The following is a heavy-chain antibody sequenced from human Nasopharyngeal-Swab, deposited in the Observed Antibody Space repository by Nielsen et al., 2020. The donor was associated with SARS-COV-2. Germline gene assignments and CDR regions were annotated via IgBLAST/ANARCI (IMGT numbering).Heavy chain of an antibody. CDR3: ARHVSSSWYAAVAGIRAFDY. V-gene: IGHV4-39*01. J-gene: IGHJ4*02. D-gene: IGHD6-13*01. CDR2: IYYSGST. Sequence: WIRQPPGKGLEWIGSIYYSGSTYYNPSLKSRITISVDTSKNRFSLKLSSVTAADTAVYYCARHVSSSWYAAVAGIRAFDYWGQGTLVPSPQ.